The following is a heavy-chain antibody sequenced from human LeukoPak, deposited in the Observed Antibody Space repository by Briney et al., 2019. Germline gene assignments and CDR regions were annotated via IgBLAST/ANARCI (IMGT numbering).Heavy chain of an antibody. J-gene: IGHJ4*02. V-gene: IGHV4-59*01. CDR2: IYYSGST. CDR1: GGSISSYY. Sequence: SETLSLTCTVSGGSISSYYWSWIRQPPGKGLEWIGYIYYSGSTNYNPSLKSRVTISVDTSKNQFSLKLSSVTAADTAVYYCARTTEGGYSYYFDYWGQGTLVTVSS. CDR3: ARTTEGGYSYYFDY. D-gene: IGHD5-12*01.